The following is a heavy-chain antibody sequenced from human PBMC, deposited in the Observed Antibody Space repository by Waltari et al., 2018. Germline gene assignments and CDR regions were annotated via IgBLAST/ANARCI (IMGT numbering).Heavy chain of an antibody. V-gene: IGHV4-59*01. J-gene: IGHJ5*02. CDR3: ARGGGGDWEWFDP. CDR2: IYYTGST. D-gene: IGHD2-21*02. CDR1: GGSISGFY. Sequence: QVQLQESGPSLLKPSETLSVIGTVAGGSISGFYWSWVRQPPGKGLDWIGYIYYTGSTNFNPSLKSRVTMSVDTSKNQFSLKLSSVTAADTAFYYCARGGGGDWEWFDPWGQGTLVTVSS.